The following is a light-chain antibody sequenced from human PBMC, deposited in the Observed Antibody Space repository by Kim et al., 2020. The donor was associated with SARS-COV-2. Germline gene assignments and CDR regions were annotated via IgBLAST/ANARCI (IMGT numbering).Light chain of an antibody. V-gene: IGKV4-1*01. CDR2: WAS. CDR3: RHFCTTARI. Sequence: DIVMTQSPDSLAVSLGERATINCKSSQSVLYRSNNVNYLAWYQQKPGQPPKLLIYWASTRESGVPDRFSGSGSGTDFPLTISSLQAEDVATYYCRHFCTTARIFGQGTKLKI. CDR1: QSVLYRSNNVNY. J-gene: IGKJ2*01.